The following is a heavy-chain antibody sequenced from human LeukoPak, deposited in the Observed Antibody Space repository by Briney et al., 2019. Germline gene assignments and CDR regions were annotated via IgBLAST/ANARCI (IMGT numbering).Heavy chain of an antibody. CDR1: GGSISSSSAY. D-gene: IGHD5-18*01. CDR3: VSPRGFSYGYFDY. J-gene: IGHJ4*02. Sequence: SETLSLTCTVSGGSISSSSAYWGWIRQPPGKGLEWLGSIYYSKNTYYNPSLKRRVTISADTSKNQFSLTLGSVSATDTAVYYCVSPRGFSYGYFDYWGQGTLVTVSS. V-gene: IGHV4-39*01. CDR2: IYYSKNT.